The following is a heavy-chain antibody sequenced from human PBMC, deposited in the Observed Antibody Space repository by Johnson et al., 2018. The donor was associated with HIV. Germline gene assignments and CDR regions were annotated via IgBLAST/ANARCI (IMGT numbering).Heavy chain of an antibody. J-gene: IGHJ3*02. V-gene: IGHV3-30-3*01. D-gene: IGHD1-26*01. Sequence: VQLVESGGGVVQPGRSLRLSCAASGFTFSSYAMHWVRQAPGKGLEWVAVISYAGRNKYYADSVKGRFTISRDNSKNTLYLQMNSLRAEDTAVYYCATFGGGSFHAFDIWGQGTMVTVSS. CDR2: ISYAGRNK. CDR1: GFTFSSYA. CDR3: ATFGGGSFHAFDI.